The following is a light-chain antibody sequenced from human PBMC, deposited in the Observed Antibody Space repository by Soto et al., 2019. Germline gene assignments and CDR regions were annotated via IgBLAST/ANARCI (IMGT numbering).Light chain of an antibody. CDR3: QQYGRSSIT. V-gene: IGKV3-20*01. Sequence: EIVLTQSPGTLSLSPGERATLSCRASQSVSNNYLAWYQQKPGQAPRLLIYGASNRATGIPDRFSGSGSGTDFTLTISGLETEDCAVYYCQQYGRSSITFGQGTRLEIK. J-gene: IGKJ5*01. CDR1: QSVSNNY. CDR2: GAS.